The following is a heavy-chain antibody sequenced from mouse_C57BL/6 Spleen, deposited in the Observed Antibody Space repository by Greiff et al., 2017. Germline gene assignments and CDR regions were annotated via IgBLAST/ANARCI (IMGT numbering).Heavy chain of an antibody. D-gene: IGHD1-1*01. CDR2: IHPNSGST. Sequence: VQLQQPGAELVKPGASVTLSCKASGYTFTSYWMHWVKQRPGQGLELIGMIHPNSGSTNYNEKFKSKATLTVDKSSSTAYMQLSSLTSEDSAVYYCARPYGSSSWFAYWGQGTLVTVSA. CDR3: ARPYGSSSWFAY. J-gene: IGHJ3*01. CDR1: GYTFTSYW. V-gene: IGHV1-64*01.